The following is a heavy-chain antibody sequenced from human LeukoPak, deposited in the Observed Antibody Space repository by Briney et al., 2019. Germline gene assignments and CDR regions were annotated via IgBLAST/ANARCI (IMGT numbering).Heavy chain of an antibody. CDR1: GGSINSYY. J-gene: IGHJ4*02. Sequence: SETLSLTCTVSGGSINSYYWSWIRQPAGKGLEWIGRIYSSGSTNYNPSLKSRVSMSVDTSKNQFSLKLTSVTAADTAVYYCARGGKATVVTMWGQGTLVTASS. D-gene: IGHD4-23*01. CDR3: ARGGKATVVTM. V-gene: IGHV4-4*07. CDR2: IYSSGST.